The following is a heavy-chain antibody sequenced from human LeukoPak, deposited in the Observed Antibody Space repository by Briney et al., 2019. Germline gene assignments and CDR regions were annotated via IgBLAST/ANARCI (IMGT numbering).Heavy chain of an antibody. D-gene: IGHD3-3*01. J-gene: IGHJ4*02. CDR3: ARGSPVFGVVITLFDY. Sequence: GGSLRLSCAASGFTFSSYGMHWVRQAPGKGLEWVAFIRYDGSNKYYADSVKGRFTISRDNSKNTLYLQMNSLRAEDTAVYYCARGSPVFGVVITLFDYWGQGTLVTVSS. V-gene: IGHV3-30*02. CDR1: GFTFSSYG. CDR2: IRYDGSNK.